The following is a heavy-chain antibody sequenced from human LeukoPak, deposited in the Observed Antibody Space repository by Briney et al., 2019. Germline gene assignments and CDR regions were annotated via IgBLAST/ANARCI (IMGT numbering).Heavy chain of an antibody. D-gene: IGHD5-18*01. J-gene: IGHJ4*02. V-gene: IGHV3-23*01. CDR3: AKGNGYSYGRYYFDY. CDR2: ITARGGNT. Sequence: PGGSLRLSCAASGFTFSSYAMGWVRQAPGKGLEWVSAITARGGNTYYADSVKGRFTISRDNPKNTLYLQVNSLRAEDTAVYYCAKGNGYSYGRYYFDYWGQGTLVTVSS. CDR1: GFTFSSYA.